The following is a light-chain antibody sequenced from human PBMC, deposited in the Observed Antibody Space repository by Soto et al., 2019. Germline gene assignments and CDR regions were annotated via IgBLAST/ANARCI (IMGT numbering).Light chain of an antibody. CDR3: QQHGSSPYT. CDR2: GAA. J-gene: IGKJ2*01. V-gene: IGKV3-20*01. CDR1: QSVSSS. Sequence: EIVLTQSPGTLSLPPGERATLSCRASQSVSSSLAWYQQKPGQAPRLVIYGAASRATDIPDRFSGSGSGTDFTLTISRLEPEDSAVYFCQQHGSSPYTFCQGTKLEIK.